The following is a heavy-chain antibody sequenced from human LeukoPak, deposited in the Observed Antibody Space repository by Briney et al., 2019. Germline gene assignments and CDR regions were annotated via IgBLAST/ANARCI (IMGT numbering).Heavy chain of an antibody. D-gene: IGHD2/OR15-2a*01. Sequence: RVASVKVSCKASGYTFIGYYLHWVRQAPGQGPEWMGHINPNSGGADYAQKFQGRVTMTRDTSISTVYMELSRLRSDDTAVYYCARDSPIVRTFYAFDIWGQGTMVTVSP. V-gene: IGHV1-2*06. CDR2: INPNSGGA. CDR3: ARDSPIVRTFYAFDI. J-gene: IGHJ3*02. CDR1: GYTFIGYY.